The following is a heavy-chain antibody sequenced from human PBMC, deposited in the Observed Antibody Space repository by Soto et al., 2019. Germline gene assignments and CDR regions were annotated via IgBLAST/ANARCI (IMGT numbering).Heavy chain of an antibody. Sequence: PGGSLRLSCAASGFTFSNAWMSWVRQAPGKGLEWVGRIKSKTDGGTTDYAAPVKGRFTISRDDSKNTLYLQVNSLKTEDTAVYYCTTDPLFWSGYYSLYYYYYGMDVWGQGTTVTVSS. CDR3: TTDPLFWSGYYSLYYYYYGMDV. CDR2: IKSKTDGGTT. CDR1: GFTFSNAW. V-gene: IGHV3-15*01. D-gene: IGHD3-3*01. J-gene: IGHJ6*02.